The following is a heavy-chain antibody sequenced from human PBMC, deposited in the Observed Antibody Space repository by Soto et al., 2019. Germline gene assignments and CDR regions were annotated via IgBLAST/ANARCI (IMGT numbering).Heavy chain of an antibody. CDR1: GYTFTGYY. D-gene: IGHD6-6*01. Sequence: ASVKVSCKASGYTFTGYYMHWVRQAPGQGLEWMGWINPNSGGTNYAQKFQGRVTMTRDTSISTAYMELSRLRSDDTAVYYCARAVYSSSFGDYWGQGTLVTVSS. CDR2: INPNSGGT. J-gene: IGHJ4*02. V-gene: IGHV1-2*02. CDR3: ARAVYSSSFGDY.